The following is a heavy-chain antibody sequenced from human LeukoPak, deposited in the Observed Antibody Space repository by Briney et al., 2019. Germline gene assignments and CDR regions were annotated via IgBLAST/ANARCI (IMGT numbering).Heavy chain of an antibody. CDR1: GGSISSYY. J-gene: IGHJ4*02. CDR3: ARDSVYGSGTYYNRGFDS. Sequence: PSETLSLTCTVSGGSISSYYWSWIRQPPGKGLEWIGYIYYSGSTNYNPSLKSRVTISVDTSKNQFSLKLSSVTAADTAVYYCARDSVYGSGTYYNRGFDSWGQGTPVTVSS. D-gene: IGHD3-10*01. CDR2: IYYSGST. V-gene: IGHV4-59*01.